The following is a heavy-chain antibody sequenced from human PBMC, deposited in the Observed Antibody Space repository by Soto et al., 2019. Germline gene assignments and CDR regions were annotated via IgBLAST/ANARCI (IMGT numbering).Heavy chain of an antibody. CDR1: GGSFSGYY. V-gene: IGHV4-34*01. Sequence: SETLSLTCAVYGGSFSGYYWSWVRQPPGKGLEWIGEINHSGSTNYNPSLKSRVTISVDTSKNQFSLKLSSVTAADTAVYYCARRQYYYGVNCFDLWGQGTLVTVAS. CDR2: INHSGST. CDR3: ARRQYYYGVNCFDL. D-gene: IGHD3-10*01. J-gene: IGHJ5*02.